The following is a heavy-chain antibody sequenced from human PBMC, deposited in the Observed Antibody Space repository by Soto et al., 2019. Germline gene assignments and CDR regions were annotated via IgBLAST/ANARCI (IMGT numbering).Heavy chain of an antibody. J-gene: IGHJ6*04. Sequence: QVQLVESGGGVVQPGRSLRLSCAASGFTFSSYGMHWVRQAPGKGLEWVAVISYAGSNKSYADSVKGRFTISRDNPKNTRYLQMNGLRAEDTAVYYCETDVVVGATSGLGDYYHCYGKDVWGEGPTVTVAS. CDR1: GFTFSSYG. CDR2: ISYAGSNK. CDR3: ETDVVVGATSGLGDYYHCYGKDV. D-gene: IGHD1-26*01. V-gene: IGHV3-30*03.